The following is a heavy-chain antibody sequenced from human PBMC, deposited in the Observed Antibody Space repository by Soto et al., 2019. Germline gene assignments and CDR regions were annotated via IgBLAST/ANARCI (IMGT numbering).Heavy chain of an antibody. CDR2: IYHSGST. D-gene: IGHD6-6*01. CDR3: ATSSIAARSDY. Sequence: PSETLSLTCAVSGGSISSSNWWSWVRQPPGKGLEWIGEIYHSGSTNYNPSLKSRVTISVDKSKNQSSLRLSSVTAADTAVYYCATSSIAARSDYWGQGTLVTVSS. V-gene: IGHV4-4*02. CDR1: GGSISSSNW. J-gene: IGHJ4*02.